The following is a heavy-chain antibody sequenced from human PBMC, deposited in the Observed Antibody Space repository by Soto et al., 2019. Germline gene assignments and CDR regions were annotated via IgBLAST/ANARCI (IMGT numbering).Heavy chain of an antibody. CDR3: ARGLGYFDY. CDR1: GFTFSSYA. D-gene: IGHD3-16*01. V-gene: IGHV3-66*01. CDR2: IYSGGST. J-gene: IGHJ4*02. Sequence: PGGSLRLSCAASGFTFSSYAMSWVRQAPGKGLEWVSVIYSGGSTYYADSVKGRFTISRDNSKNTLYLQMNSLRAEDTAVYYCARGLGYFDYWGQGTLVTVSS.